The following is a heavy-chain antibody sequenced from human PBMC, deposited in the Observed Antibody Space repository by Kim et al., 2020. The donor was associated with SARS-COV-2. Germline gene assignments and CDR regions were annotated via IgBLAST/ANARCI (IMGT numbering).Heavy chain of an antibody. V-gene: IGHV3-7*03. J-gene: IGHJ6*02. D-gene: IGHD2-2*01. CDR3: ARDRRVVVVPAAIWDYYYGMDV. CDR1: GFTFSSYW. CDR2: IKQDGSEK. Sequence: GGSLRLSCAASGFTFSSYWMSWVRQAPGKGLEWVANIKQDGSEKYYVDSVKGRFTISRDNAKNSLYLQMNSLRAEDTAVYYCARDRRVVVVPAAIWDYYYGMDVWGQGTTVTVSS.